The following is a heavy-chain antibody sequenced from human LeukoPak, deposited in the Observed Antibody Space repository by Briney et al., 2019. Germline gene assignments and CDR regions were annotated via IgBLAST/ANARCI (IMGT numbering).Heavy chain of an antibody. V-gene: IGHV4-59*01. J-gene: IGHJ5*02. CDR3: VRSPQLDP. CDR2: IQNSVTSY. Sequence: PSETLSLTCSVSGGSIISYYWSWVRQPPGKGLEWIGYIQNSVTSYTDNPSLQSRVTISVDTSKNQFSLKVTSVTATDTAVYYCVRSPQLDPWGQGTLVTVSS. CDR1: GGSIISYY.